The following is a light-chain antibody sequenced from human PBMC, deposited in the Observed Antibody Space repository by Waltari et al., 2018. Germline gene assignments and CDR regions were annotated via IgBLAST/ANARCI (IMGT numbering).Light chain of an antibody. Sequence: EIVLTQSPATLSLSPGERATLSCWASQSVRSNLPWSRRRPGHAPRFLNYDATNGATGIPGRFRGSGFGTDFFLANSRLEPEDFAFYYCQWRIHWLPRAFGGGTKVEIQ. CDR1: QSVRSN. CDR3: QWRIHWLPRA. CDR2: DAT. V-gene: IGKV3-11*01. J-gene: IGKJ4*01.